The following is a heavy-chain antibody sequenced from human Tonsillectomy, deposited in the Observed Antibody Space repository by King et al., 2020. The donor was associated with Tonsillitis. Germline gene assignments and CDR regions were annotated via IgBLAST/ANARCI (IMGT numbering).Heavy chain of an antibody. D-gene: IGHD6-13*01. J-gene: IGHJ5*02. V-gene: IGHV1-46*03. Sequence: VQLVESGAEVKKPGASVKVSCKASGYTFTSYYMHWVRQAPGQGLEWMGIINPSGGSTIYAQKFQGRVTMTRDTSTSTVYMELSSLRSEDTAVYYCARDLLEGSRWFNNWFDPWGQGTLVTVSS. CDR2: INPSGGST. CDR1: GYTFTSYY. CDR3: ARDLLEGSRWFNNWFDP.